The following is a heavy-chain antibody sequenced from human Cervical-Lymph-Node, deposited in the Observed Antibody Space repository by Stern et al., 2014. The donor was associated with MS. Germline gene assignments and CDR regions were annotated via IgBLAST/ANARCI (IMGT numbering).Heavy chain of an antibody. D-gene: IGHD3-22*01. Sequence: VQLVESGSELKKPGASVKVSCKASGYTFTGYSMNWVRQAPGQGLEWMGWINTNTGNPTYARGFTGRFVLSLDTSVTTAYLRISSLKADDSAIYYCARSSAWTDLDFWGQGTVVTVSS. CDR2: INTNTGNP. CDR1: GYTFTGYS. V-gene: IGHV7-4-1*02. CDR3: ARSSAWTDLDF. J-gene: IGHJ4*02.